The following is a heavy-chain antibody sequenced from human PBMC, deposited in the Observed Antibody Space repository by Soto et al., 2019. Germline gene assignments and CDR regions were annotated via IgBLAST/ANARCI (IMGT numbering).Heavy chain of an antibody. V-gene: IGHV3-15*07. J-gene: IGHJ4*02. CDR2: IKSKTDGGTT. Sequence: GGSLRLSCAASGFTFSNAWMNWVRQAPGKGLEWVGRIKSKTDGGTTDYAAPVKGRFTISRDDSKNTLYLQMNSLKTEDTAVYYCTVEYYYDSSGYYFERFDYWGQGTLVTVSS. CDR1: GFTFSNAW. D-gene: IGHD3-22*01. CDR3: TVEYYYDSSGYYFERFDY.